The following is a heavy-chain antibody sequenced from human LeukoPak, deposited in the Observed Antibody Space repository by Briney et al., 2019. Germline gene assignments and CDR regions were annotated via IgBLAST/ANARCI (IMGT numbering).Heavy chain of an antibody. CDR2: IYYSGST. D-gene: IGHD2-15*01. V-gene: IGHV4-59*12. Sequence: SETLSLTCTVSGGSISSYYWSWIRQPPGKGLEWIGYIYYSGSTNYNPSLKSRVTISVGTSKNQFSLKLSSVTAADTAVYYCARDHLGYCSGGSCYPASWWFDPWGQGTLVTVSS. CDR3: ARDHLGYCSGGSCYPASWWFDP. J-gene: IGHJ5*02. CDR1: GGSISSYY.